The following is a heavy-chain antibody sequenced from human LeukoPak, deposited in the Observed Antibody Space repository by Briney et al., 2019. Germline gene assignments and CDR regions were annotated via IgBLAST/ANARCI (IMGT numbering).Heavy chain of an antibody. J-gene: IGHJ5*02. V-gene: IGHV4-34*01. Sequence: SSETLSLTCAVYGGSFSGYYWSWIRQPPGKGLEWIGEINHSGSTNYNPSLKSRATISVDTSKNQFSLKLSSVTAADTAVYYCARGLVAVAFSNWFGPWGQGTLVTVSS. CDR3: ARGLVAVAFSNWFGP. CDR1: GGSFSGYY. D-gene: IGHD6-19*01. CDR2: INHSGST.